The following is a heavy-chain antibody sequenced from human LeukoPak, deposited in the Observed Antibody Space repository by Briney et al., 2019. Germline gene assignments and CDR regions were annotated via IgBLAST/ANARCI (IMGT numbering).Heavy chain of an antibody. D-gene: IGHD2-2*01. CDR1: GGSISSYY. Sequence: PSETLSLTCTVSGGSISSYYWSWIRQPPGKGLEWIGYIYNSGSTNYHPSLKSRITISADTSKNQFSLKLSSVTAADTAVYYCAGDRGRGYCSSTACYEGGYYFDYWGQGTLVTVSS. J-gene: IGHJ4*02. V-gene: IGHV4-59*01. CDR2: IYNSGST. CDR3: AGDRGRGYCSSTACYEGGYYFDY.